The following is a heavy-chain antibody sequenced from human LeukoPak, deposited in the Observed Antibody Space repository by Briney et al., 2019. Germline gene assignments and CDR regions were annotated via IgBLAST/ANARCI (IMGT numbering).Heavy chain of an antibody. Sequence: GSLRLSCTASGFTFGDYAMSWVRQPPGKGLEWIGEIYHSGSTNYNPSLKSRVTISIDTSKNQISLRLTSVTAIDTAMYYCARQTGSGLFTLPGGQGTLVTVSS. D-gene: IGHD3/OR15-3a*01. J-gene: IGHJ4*02. CDR2: IYHSGST. CDR3: ARQTGSGLFTLP. V-gene: IGHV4-34*01. CDR1: GFTFGDYA.